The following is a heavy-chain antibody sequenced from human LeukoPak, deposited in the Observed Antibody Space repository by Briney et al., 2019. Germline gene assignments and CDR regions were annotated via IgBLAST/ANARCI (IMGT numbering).Heavy chain of an antibody. CDR3: ASYGGNSGQQFDY. J-gene: IGHJ4*02. V-gene: IGHV4-34*01. CDR2: INHSGST. CDR1: GDSITSGRYY. Sequence: SETLSLTCTVSGDSITSGRYYWSWIRQPPGKGLEWIGEINHSGSTNYNPSLKSRVTISVDTSKNQFSLKLSSVTAADTAVYYCASYGGNSGQQFDYWGQGTLVTVSS. D-gene: IGHD4-23*01.